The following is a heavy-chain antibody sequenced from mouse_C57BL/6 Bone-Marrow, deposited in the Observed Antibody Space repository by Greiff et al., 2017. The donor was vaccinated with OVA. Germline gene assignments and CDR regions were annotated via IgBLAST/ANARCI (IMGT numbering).Heavy chain of an antibody. D-gene: IGHD2-9*01. CDR1: GYTFTDYN. CDR2: INPNNGGT. CDR3: ARWGPTMVTTWYFDV. J-gene: IGHJ1*03. Sequence: EVHLVESGPELVKPGASVKIPCKASGYTFTDYNMDWVKQSHGKSLEWIGDINPNNGGTIYNQKFKGKATLTVDKSSSTAYMELRSLTSEDTAVYYWARWGPTMVTTWYFDVWGTGTTVTVSS. V-gene: IGHV1-18*01.